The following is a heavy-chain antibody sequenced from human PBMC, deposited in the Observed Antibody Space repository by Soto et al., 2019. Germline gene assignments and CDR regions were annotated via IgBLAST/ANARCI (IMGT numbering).Heavy chain of an antibody. V-gene: IGHV1-3*01. CDR1: GYTFTSYA. CDR3: ARVLGIYDFWSCYGPETDYYYGMYV. CDR2: INAGNGNT. J-gene: IGHJ6*02. D-gene: IGHD3-3*01. Sequence: ASVKVSCKASGYTFTSYAMHWVRQAPGQRLEWMGWINAGNGNTKYSQKFQGRVTITRDTSASTAYMELSSLRSEDTAVYYCARVLGIYDFWSCYGPETDYYYGMYVWGQGTTVTVSS.